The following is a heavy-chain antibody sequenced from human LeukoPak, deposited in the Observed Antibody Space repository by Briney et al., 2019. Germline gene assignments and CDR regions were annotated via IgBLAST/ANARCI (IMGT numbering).Heavy chain of an antibody. CDR3: ARGKLTITDLDY. J-gene: IGHJ4*02. CDR2: IHAGGTT. V-gene: IGHV3-53*01. D-gene: IGHD5-12*01. CDR1: GFTVSSNY. Sequence: GGSLRLSCAVSGFTVSSNYMNWVRQAPGKGLEWVSVIHAGGTTFYADSVKGRFTISRDNSKNTLYLQMNSLRADDTAVYYCARGKLTITDLDYWGQGTLVTVSS.